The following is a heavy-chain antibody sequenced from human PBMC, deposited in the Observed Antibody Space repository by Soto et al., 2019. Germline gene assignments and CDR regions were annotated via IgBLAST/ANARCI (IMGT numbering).Heavy chain of an antibody. J-gene: IGHJ5*02. D-gene: IGHD3-22*01. CDR2: IYHGGST. CDR1: GYSMSSAYY. V-gene: IGHV4-38-2*01. CDR3: ARVGPWVPYYYDSSPYTFDNWFDP. Sequence: PSYSLSLTGAACGYSMSSAYYGVSLRQPPGKGLEWIGSIYHGGSTYYNPSLNSRVTLSIDMTNNHVSLILNSVTAADTAVYYCARVGPWVPYYYDSSPYTFDNWFDPWGQGPLGTVSS.